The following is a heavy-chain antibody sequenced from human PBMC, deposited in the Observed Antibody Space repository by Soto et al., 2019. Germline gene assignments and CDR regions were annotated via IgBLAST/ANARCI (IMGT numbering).Heavy chain of an antibody. CDR2: IYYSGST. V-gene: IGHV4-39*01. Sequence: SETLSLTCTVSGGSINSRSYYWGWIRQSPGKGLEWIGSIYYSGSTYYNPSLKSRVAMSVDTSKNQFSLKLRSVSAADTADYYCARQRTSVVTQAYFDDWGQGSLVTVSS. J-gene: IGHJ4*02. D-gene: IGHD2-21*02. CDR3: ARQRTSVVTQAYFDD. CDR1: GGSINSRSYY.